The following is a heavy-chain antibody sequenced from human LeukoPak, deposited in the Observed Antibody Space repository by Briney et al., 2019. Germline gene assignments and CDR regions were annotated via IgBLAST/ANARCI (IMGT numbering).Heavy chain of an antibody. CDR3: TTEVEDSGSHVDGYYFDY. D-gene: IGHD1-26*01. V-gene: IGHV3-15*01. Sequence: GGSLRLSCAASGFTFSNAWMSWVRQAPGKGLEWVGRIKSKTDGGTTDYAAPVKGRFTISRDDSKNTLYLQMNSLKTEDTAVYYCTTEVEDSGSHVDGYYFDYWGQGTLVTVSS. CDR2: IKSKTDGGTT. J-gene: IGHJ4*02. CDR1: GFTFSNAW.